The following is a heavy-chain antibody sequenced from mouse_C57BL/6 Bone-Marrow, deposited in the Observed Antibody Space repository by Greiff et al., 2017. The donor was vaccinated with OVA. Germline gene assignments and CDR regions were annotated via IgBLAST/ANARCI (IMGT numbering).Heavy chain of an antibody. J-gene: IGHJ3*01. CDR1: GFTFSSYG. CDR2: ISSGGSYT. Sequence: EVQRVESGGDLVKPGGSLKLSCAASGFTFSSYGMSWVRQTPDKRLEWVATISSGGSYTYYPDSVKGRFTISRDNAKNTLYLQMSSLKSEDTAMYYYASLYYSSAYWGQGTLVTVSA. CDR3: ASLYYSSAY. D-gene: IGHD1-1*02. V-gene: IGHV5-6*01.